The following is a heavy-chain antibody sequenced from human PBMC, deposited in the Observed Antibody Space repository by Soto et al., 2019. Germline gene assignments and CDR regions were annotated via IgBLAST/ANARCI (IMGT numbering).Heavy chain of an antibody. Sequence: QVQLVESGGGVVQPGRSLRLSCAASGFTFSRYSMNWVRQAPGKGLEWVAVISFEGNNKYYADSVKGRCTISRDDSNNTLYLQMNHLSAEDTAVYYCARDILPQWLTSYFFDFWCQGTLVTVSS. CDR3: ARDILPQWLTSYFFDF. V-gene: IGHV3-30-3*01. J-gene: IGHJ4*02. CDR1: GFTFSRYS. D-gene: IGHD6-19*01. CDR2: ISFEGNNK.